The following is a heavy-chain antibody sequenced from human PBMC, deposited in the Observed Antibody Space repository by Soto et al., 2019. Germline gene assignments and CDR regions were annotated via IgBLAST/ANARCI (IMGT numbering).Heavy chain of an antibody. CDR2: INPSGGST. J-gene: IGHJ6*02. CDR3: ARDSDYDILSGPGGYYYYYGMDV. D-gene: IGHD3-9*01. V-gene: IGHV1-46*01. CDR1: GYTFTSYY. Sequence: QVQLVQSGAEVKKPGASVKVSCKASGYTFTSYYMHWVRQAPGQGLEWMGIINPSGGSTSYAQKFQGRVTMTRDTSTSTVYMELSSLRSEDTAVYYCARDSDYDILSGPGGYYYYYGMDVWGQGTTVTVSS.